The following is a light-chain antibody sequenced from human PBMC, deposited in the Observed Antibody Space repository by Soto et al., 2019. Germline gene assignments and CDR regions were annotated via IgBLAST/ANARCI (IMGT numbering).Light chain of an antibody. CDR1: QDISTR. J-gene: IGKJ1*01. Sequence: DIQLTQSPSSVSASVGDRVTITCRARQDISTRLAWYQQKPGTAPKLLIYAASTSGSGVPSRFSGSVSGTDFSLTVSSLQSEDFATYFCQQAHTFPWTFGQGTKVDIK. V-gene: IGKV1-12*01. CDR3: QQAHTFPWT. CDR2: AAS.